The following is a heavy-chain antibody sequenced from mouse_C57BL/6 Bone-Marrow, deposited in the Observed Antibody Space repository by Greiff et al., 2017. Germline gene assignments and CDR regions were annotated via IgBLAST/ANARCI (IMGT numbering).Heavy chain of an antibody. CDR2: IYPGDGDT. J-gene: IGHJ4*01. CDR3: ASITVLATRDAMDY. D-gene: IGHD1-1*01. CDR1: GYAFSSSW. V-gene: IGHV1-82*01. Sequence: VQLQQSGPELVKPGASVKISCKASGYAFSSSWMNWVKQRPGKGLEWIGRIYPGDGDTNYHGKFKGKATLTADKSSSTAYLQLSSLTSEDSAVYFCASITVLATRDAMDYWGQGASVTVSS.